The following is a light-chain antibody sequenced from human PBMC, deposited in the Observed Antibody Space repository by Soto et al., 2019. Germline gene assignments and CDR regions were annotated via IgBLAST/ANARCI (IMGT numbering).Light chain of an antibody. CDR1: QGIRND. CDR2: AAS. CDR3: LQDYNYPRT. J-gene: IGKJ2*01. V-gene: IGKV1-6*01. Sequence: AIQMTQSPSSLSASVGDRVTITCRASQGIRNDLGWYQQKPGKAPKLLIYAASSLQSGVPSRFSGSGSGTDFTLTISGRQPEDFATYYCLQDYNYPRTFGQGTNLEIK.